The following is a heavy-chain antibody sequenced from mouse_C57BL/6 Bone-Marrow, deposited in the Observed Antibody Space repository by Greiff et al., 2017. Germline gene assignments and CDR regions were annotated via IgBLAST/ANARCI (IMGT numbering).Heavy chain of an antibody. CDR1: GSTFTDSY. Sequence: EVQLQQSGPVLVKPGASLKISCKASGSTFTDSYMNWVKQSHGKSLEWIGVINPYNGGTSYNQKFKGKATLTVDKSSSTAYMELNSLTSEDSAVYYCARDGYYDYWGQGTTLTVSA. CDR2: INPYNGGT. V-gene: IGHV1-19*01. D-gene: IGHD2-3*01. J-gene: IGHJ2*01. CDR3: ARDGYYDY.